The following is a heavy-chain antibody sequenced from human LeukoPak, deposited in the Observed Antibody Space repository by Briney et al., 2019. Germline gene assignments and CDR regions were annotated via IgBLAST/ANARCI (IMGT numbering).Heavy chain of an antibody. Sequence: ASVKVSCKASGYTFTSYGISWVRQAPGQGLEWMGWISAYNGNTNYAQKLQGRVTVTTDTSTSTAYMELRSLRSDDTAVYYCARDPCDSSGYYEVTYYGMDVWGQGTTVTVSS. J-gene: IGHJ6*02. V-gene: IGHV1-18*01. CDR3: ARDPCDSSGYYEVTYYGMDV. CDR2: ISAYNGNT. D-gene: IGHD3-22*01. CDR1: GYTFTSYG.